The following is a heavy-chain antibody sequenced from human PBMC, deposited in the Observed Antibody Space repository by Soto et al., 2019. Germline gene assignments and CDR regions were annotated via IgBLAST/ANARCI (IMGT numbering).Heavy chain of an antibody. Sequence: GASVKVSCKASGGTFSSYAIGWVRQAPGQGLEWMGGIIPIFGTANYAQKFQGRVTITADKSTSTAYMELSSLRSEDTAVYYCARDGDKYGSGSYGGMDVWGQGTTVTVSS. CDR3: ARDGDKYGSGSYGGMDV. J-gene: IGHJ6*02. CDR2: IIPIFGTA. V-gene: IGHV1-69*06. CDR1: GGTFSSYA. D-gene: IGHD3-10*01.